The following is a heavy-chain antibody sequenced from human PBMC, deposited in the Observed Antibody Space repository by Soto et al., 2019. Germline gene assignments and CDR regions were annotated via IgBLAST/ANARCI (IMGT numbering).Heavy chain of an antibody. J-gene: IGHJ4*02. CDR1: GYSFSGYW. V-gene: IGHV5-51*01. CDR2: IYPGDSDI. D-gene: IGHD1-20*01. Sequence: HGESLKISCKGSGYSFSGYWIGWVRQMPGRGLDWMGIIYPGDSDIRYSPSFQGQVTISADKSISTAYLQWSSLKASDTAMYYCVRRPGISGISDPFDYWGQGTLVTVSS. CDR3: VRRPGISGISDPFDY.